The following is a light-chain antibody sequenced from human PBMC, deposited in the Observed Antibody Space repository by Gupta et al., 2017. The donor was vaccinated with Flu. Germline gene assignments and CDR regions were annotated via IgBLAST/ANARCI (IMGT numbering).Light chain of an antibody. V-gene: IGLV2-8*01. CDR3: SSYAGSSKVV. J-gene: IGLJ2*01. CDR1: SSDVGGYNY. Sequence: QSALTQPPSASGSPGQSVTISCTGTSSDVGGYNYVSWYQQHPGKAPKLMIYEVTKRPSGVPDRFSGSKSGNTASLTVSGLQAEDEADYYCSSYAGSSKVVFGGGTKLTV. CDR2: EVT.